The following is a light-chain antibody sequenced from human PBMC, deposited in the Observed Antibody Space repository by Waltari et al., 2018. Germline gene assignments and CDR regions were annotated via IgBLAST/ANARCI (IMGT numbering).Light chain of an antibody. Sequence: DIVMTQSPGSLAVSLGERATINCKSSQSVLYSSNNKNYLAWYQQKPGQPPKLLIYWASTRESGVPDRFSGSGSGTDFTLTISSLQAEDVAVYYCQQYYSTPPTFGQGTTREIK. CDR3: QQYYSTPPT. CDR2: WAS. V-gene: IGKV4-1*01. J-gene: IGKJ2*01. CDR1: QSVLYSSNNKNY.